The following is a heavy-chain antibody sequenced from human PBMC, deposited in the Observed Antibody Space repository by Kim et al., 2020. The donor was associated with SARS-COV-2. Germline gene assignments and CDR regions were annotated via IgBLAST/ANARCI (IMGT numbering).Heavy chain of an antibody. CDR1: GFTFSSYA. J-gene: IGHJ6*02. D-gene: IGHD3-10*01. V-gene: IGHV3-30-3*01. CDR3: ARRGMVRGVITLYYGMDV. CDR2: ISYDGSNK. Sequence: GGSLRLSCAASGFTFSSYAMHWVRQAPGKGLEWVAVISYDGSNKYYADSVKGRFTISRDNSKNTLYLQMNSLRAEDTAVYYCARRGMVRGVITLYYGMDVWGQGTTVTVSS.